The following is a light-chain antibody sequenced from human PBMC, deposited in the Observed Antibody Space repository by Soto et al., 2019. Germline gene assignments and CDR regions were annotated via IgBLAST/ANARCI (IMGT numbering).Light chain of an antibody. CDR3: SSYTSSSSYV. Sequence: QSALTQPASVSDSPGQSITISCIGTSSDIGAFNHVSWHQQHPGKAPKLIIYDVINRPSGVSNRFSGSKTGNTASLIISGLQAGDEADYYCSSYTSSSSYVFGSGTKVTVL. CDR1: SSDIGAFNH. V-gene: IGLV2-14*03. J-gene: IGLJ1*01. CDR2: DVI.